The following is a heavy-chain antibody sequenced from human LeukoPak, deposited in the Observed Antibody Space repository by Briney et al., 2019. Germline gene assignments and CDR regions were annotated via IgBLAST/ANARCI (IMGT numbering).Heavy chain of an antibody. V-gene: IGHV3-49*04. CDR2: IRSKAYGGAT. Sequence: GGSLRLSCTASGFTFGDYALTWVRQAPGKGLEWVGFIRSKAYGGATEYAASVKGRFTISRDDSKSIAYLQMNGLKTEDTGVYLCTRAFCTSSICYLGALDIWGQGTMVTVSS. CDR1: GFTFGDYA. J-gene: IGHJ3*02. CDR3: TRAFCTSSICYLGALDI. D-gene: IGHD2-2*01.